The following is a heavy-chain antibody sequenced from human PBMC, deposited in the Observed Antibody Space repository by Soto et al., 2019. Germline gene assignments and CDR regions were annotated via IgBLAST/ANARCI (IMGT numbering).Heavy chain of an antibody. CDR2: IDPSDSYT. Sequence: SGESLKISCKGSGYSFTSYWISWVRQMHGKGLEWMGRIDPSDSYTNYSPSFQGQVTIPADKSISTAYLQWSSLKASYTAMYYCARYALGYCGGDCYSDAFDIWGQGTMVTV. CDR3: ARYALGYCGGDCYSDAFDI. D-gene: IGHD2-21*02. V-gene: IGHV5-10-1*01. CDR1: GYSFTSYW. J-gene: IGHJ3*02.